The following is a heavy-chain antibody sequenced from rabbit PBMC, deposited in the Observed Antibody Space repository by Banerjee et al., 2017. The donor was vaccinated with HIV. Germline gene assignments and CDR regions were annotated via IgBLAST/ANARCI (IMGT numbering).Heavy chain of an antibody. CDR2: IDPIFGST. Sequence: QEQLVESGGGLVQPGGSLKLACKASGFDFSRYGVSWVRQAPGKGLEWIGYIDPIFGSTYYASWVNGRFTISSHNAQNTLYLQLNSLTAADTATYFCVRDRDWTLDLWGPGTLVTVS. CDR1: GFDFSRYG. V-gene: IGHV1S47*01. CDR3: VRDRDWTLDL. D-gene: IGHD4-2*01. J-gene: IGHJ4*01.